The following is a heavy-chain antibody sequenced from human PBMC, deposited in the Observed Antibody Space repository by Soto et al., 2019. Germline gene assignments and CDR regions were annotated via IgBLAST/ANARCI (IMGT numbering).Heavy chain of an antibody. CDR2: FAGDFINT. D-gene: IGHD6-19*01. CDR1: GFTVNNHA. Sequence: GGSLRLSCAASGFTVNNHAMHWVRQAPGEGLEWVSGFAGDFINTRYADSVRGRFTISRDTSKNTLYLQMNSLRAEDTAVYYCARDREQWLVRYYFDYWGQGTLVTVSS. J-gene: IGHJ4*02. V-gene: IGHV3-33*08. CDR3: ARDREQWLVRYYFDY.